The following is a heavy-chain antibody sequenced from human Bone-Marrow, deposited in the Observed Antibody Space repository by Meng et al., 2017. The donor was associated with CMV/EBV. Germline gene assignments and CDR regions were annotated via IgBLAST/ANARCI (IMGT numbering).Heavy chain of an antibody. CDR2: IYSGGSST. V-gene: IGHV3-23*03. Sequence: SGFTFSRYAMSWVRQAPGKGLEWVSVIYSGGSSTYYADSVKGRFTISRDNSKNTLYLQMNSLRAEDTAVYYCAKDPYPWSGYSNWFDPWGQGTLVTVSS. J-gene: IGHJ5*02. CDR3: AKDPYPWSGYSNWFDP. CDR1: GFTFSRYA. D-gene: IGHD3-3*01.